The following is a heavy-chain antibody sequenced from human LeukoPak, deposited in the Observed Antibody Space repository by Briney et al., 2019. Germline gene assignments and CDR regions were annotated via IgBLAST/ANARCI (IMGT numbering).Heavy chain of an antibody. Sequence: SQTLSLTCTVSGGSISSGGYYWSWIRQPPGKGLEWIGYIYHSGSTYYNPSLKSRVTISVDRSKNQFSLKLSSVTAADTAVYYCARVQRIAMVRGVIAYFDYWGQGTLVTVSS. CDR2: IYHSGST. CDR1: GGSISSGGYY. J-gene: IGHJ4*02. CDR3: ARVQRIAMVRGVIAYFDY. V-gene: IGHV4-30-2*01. D-gene: IGHD3-10*01.